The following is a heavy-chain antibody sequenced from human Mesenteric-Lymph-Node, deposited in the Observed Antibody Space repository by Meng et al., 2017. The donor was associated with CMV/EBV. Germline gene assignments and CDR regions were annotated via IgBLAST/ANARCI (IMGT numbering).Heavy chain of an antibody. D-gene: IGHD6-13*01. V-gene: IGHV3-72*01. CDR2: TKNKADKYGT. CDR1: GFTFTDHY. J-gene: IGHJ3*02. CDR3: TRGHSRAAIYAFDI. Sequence: GGSLRLSCAASGFTFTDHYVDWVRQAPGKGLEWVGRTKNKADKYGTEYAASVRARFISSRDESTTSLYLEMSSLEIEDTAVYFCTRGHSRAAIYAFDIWGPGTMVTVSS.